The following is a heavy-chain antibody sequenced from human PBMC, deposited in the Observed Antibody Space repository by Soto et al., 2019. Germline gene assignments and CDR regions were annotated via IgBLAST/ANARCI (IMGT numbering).Heavy chain of an antibody. CDR3: ARGGLWFGINYYGMDV. D-gene: IGHD3-10*01. J-gene: IGHJ6*02. CDR2: IYYSGST. V-gene: IGHV4-59*01. CDR1: GGSISSYY. Sequence: KPSETLSLTCTVSGGSISSYYWSWIRQPPGKGLEWIGYIYYSGSTNYNPSLKSRVTISVDTSKNQFSLKLSSVTAADTAVYYCARGGLWFGINYYGMDVWGQGTTVTVSS.